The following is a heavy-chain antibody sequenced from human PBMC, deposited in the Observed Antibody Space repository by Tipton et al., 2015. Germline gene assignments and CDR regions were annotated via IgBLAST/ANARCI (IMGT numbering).Heavy chain of an antibody. D-gene: IGHD1-26*01. CDR2: IRHDGSSK. V-gene: IGHV3-33*08. CDR3: ARWSGTYPEYYIDY. J-gene: IGHJ4*02. CDR1: GFTFSIYS. Sequence: SLRLSCAASGFTFSIYSMHWVRQAPGKGLEWVASIRHDGSSKYYTDSVKGRFTISKVDSKSMLYLQMNSLRAEDAAVYYCARWSGTYPEYYIDYWGQGTVVTVSS.